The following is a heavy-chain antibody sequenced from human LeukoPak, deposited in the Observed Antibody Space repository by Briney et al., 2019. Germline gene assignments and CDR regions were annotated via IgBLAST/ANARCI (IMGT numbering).Heavy chain of an antibody. D-gene: IGHD4-17*01. CDR2: IGTAGDT. CDR3: AREGPSYGSFDY. V-gene: IGHV3-13*01. Sequence: GGSLRLSCAASGFTFSSYDMHWVRQATRKGLEWVSAIGTAGDTYYPGSVKGRFTISRENAKNSLYLQMNSLRAGDTAVYYCAREGPSYGSFDYWGQGTLVTVSS. J-gene: IGHJ4*02. CDR1: GFTFSSYD.